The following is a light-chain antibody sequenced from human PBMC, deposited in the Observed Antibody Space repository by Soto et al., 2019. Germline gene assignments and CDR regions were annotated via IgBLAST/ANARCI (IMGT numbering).Light chain of an antibody. Sequence: DIPMTQSPSSVSPSVGDRVTITCRASQGISSWLPWYQQKPGKAPKLLIYAASSLQCGVPSRFSGSGSGTELTVTISGLQPEYFATSYCQHANSFPPYTFGQGTKLEIK. CDR1: QGISSW. V-gene: IGKV1-12*01. CDR2: AAS. J-gene: IGKJ2*01. CDR3: QHANSFPPYT.